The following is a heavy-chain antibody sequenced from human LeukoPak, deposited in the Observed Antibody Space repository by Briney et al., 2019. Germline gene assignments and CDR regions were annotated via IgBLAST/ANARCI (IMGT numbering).Heavy chain of an antibody. D-gene: IGHD4-17*01. V-gene: IGHV3-33*01. J-gene: IGHJ4*02. CDR2: IWYDGSKT. CDR3: ARDPATVTSCFDC. CDR1: GFMFSDYG. Sequence: GGSLRLSCAASGFMFSDYGMHWVRQAPGKGLEWVAVIWYDGSKTYYVDSVKGRFSISRDNSKDTLYLQMSSLKVEDTAIYYCARDPATVTSCFDCWGQGTLVIVSS.